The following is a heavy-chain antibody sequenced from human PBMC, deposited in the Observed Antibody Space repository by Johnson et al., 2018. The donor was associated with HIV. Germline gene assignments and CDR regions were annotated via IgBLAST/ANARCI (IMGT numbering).Heavy chain of an antibody. J-gene: IGHJ3*02. CDR3: AKVAVATAAGGVALDI. Sequence: QEQLVESGGGVVQPGGSLRLSCAASGFTFSSYGMHWVRQAPGKGLEWVAFIHYDGSNKYYADSVKGRFTISRDNSKNTLYLQMNSLRAEDTAVYYCAKVAVATAAGGVALDIWGPGTMVTVS. CDR2: IHYDGSNK. V-gene: IGHV3-30*02. CDR1: GFTFSSYG. D-gene: IGHD6-13*01.